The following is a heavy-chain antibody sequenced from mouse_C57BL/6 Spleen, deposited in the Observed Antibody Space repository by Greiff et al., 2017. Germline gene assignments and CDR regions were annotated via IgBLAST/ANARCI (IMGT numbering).Heavy chain of an antibody. D-gene: IGHD1-1*01. CDR3: ARIHYYGSSGFAY. CDR1: GYTFTDYY. J-gene: IGHJ3*01. CDR2: INPNNGGT. V-gene: IGHV1-26*01. Sequence: VQLQQSGPELVKPGASVKISCKASGYTFTDYYMNWVKQSHGKSLEWIGDINPNNGGTSYNQKFKGKATLTVDKSSSTAYMELRSLTSEDSAVYYCARIHYYGSSGFAYWGQGTLVTVSA.